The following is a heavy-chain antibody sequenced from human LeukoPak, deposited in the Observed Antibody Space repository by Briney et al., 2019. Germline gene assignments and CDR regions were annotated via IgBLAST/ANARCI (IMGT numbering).Heavy chain of an antibody. CDR1: GGSFSGYY. J-gene: IGHJ4*02. Sequence: SETLSLTCAVYGGSFSGYYWSWIRQPPGKGLEWIGEINHSGNTNYNPSLKSRVAISVDTSKNQFSLKLSSVIAADTAMYYCARPKDGSGFAAYWGQGTQVTVSS. CDR3: ARPKDGSGFAAY. V-gene: IGHV4-34*01. D-gene: IGHD3-22*01. CDR2: INHSGNT.